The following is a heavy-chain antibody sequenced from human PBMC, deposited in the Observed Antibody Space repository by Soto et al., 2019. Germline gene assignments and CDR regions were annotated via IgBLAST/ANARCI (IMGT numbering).Heavy chain of an antibody. Sequence: QVQLVQSGAEEKKPGASVKVSCKASGYTFTSYAMHWVRQAPGQRLEWMGWINAGNGNTKYSQKFQGRVTITRDTSASTAYMELSSLRSEDTAVYYCARLRITICGVARYGMDVWGQGTTVTVSS. D-gene: IGHD3-3*01. CDR2: INAGNGNT. V-gene: IGHV1-3*05. CDR3: ARLRITICGVARYGMDV. CDR1: GYTFTSYA. J-gene: IGHJ6*02.